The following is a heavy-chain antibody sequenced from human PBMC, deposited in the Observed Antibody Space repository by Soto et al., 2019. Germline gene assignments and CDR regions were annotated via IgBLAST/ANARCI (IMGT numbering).Heavy chain of an antibody. CDR1: GFTFSSYG. CDR3: AKQNDFWSGYSYYYYYGMDV. V-gene: IGHV3-30*18. CDR2: ISYDGSNK. Sequence: PGGSLRLSCAASGFTFSSYGMHWVRQAPGKGLEWVAVISYDGSNKYYADSVKGRFTISRDNSKNTLYLQMNSLRAEDTAVYYCAKQNDFWSGYSYYYYYGMDVWGQGTTVTV. J-gene: IGHJ6*02. D-gene: IGHD3-3*01.